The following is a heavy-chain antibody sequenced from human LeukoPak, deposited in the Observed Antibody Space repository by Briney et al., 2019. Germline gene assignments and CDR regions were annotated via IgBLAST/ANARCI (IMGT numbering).Heavy chain of an antibody. CDR2: INPNSGGT. CDR1: GYTFTGYY. Sequence: ASVKVSCKASGYTFTGYYMHWVRQAPGQGLEWMGWINPNSGGTNYAQKFQGRVTMTRDTSISTAYMELSRLRSDDTAVYYCARVVGGAAGTGTVDYWGQGTLVTVSS. V-gene: IGHV1-2*02. D-gene: IGHD6-13*01. J-gene: IGHJ4*02. CDR3: ARVVGGAAGTGTVDY.